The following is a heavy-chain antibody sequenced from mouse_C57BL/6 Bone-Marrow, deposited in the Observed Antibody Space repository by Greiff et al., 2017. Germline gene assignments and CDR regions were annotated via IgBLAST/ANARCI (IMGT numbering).Heavy chain of an antibody. J-gene: IGHJ4*01. D-gene: IGHD2-3*01. CDR1: GYTFTDYA. CDR2: ISTYYGDA. Sequence: QVQLQQSGPELVRPGVSVKISCKGSGYTFTDYAMHWVKQSHATSLEWIGVISTYYGDASYNQTFKDKATMTVDKSSSTAYMELARLTSEDSAVYYCAREEEGGWLLPPDYAMDYWGQGTSVTVSS. CDR3: AREEEGGWLLPPDYAMDY. V-gene: IGHV1-67*01.